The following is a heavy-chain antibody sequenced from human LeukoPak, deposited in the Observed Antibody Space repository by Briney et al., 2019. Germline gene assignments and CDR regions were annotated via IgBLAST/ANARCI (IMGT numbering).Heavy chain of an antibody. Sequence: SETLSLTCTVSGGSISSYYWSWIRQPPGKGLEWIGYIYYSGSPNYNPSLKGRVTISVDTSKNQFSLKLSSVTAADTAVYYCARETRKYYYGSGSYVNWFDPWGQGTLVTVSS. D-gene: IGHD3-10*01. CDR2: IYYSGSP. V-gene: IGHV4-59*01. J-gene: IGHJ5*02. CDR1: GGSISSYY. CDR3: ARETRKYYYGSGSYVNWFDP.